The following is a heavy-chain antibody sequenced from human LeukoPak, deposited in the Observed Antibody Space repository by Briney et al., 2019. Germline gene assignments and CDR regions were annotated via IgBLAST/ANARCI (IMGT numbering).Heavy chain of an antibody. J-gene: IGHJ6*03. CDR3: ARGTHYYDYYMDV. V-gene: IGHV3-7*01. CDR1: GFTLSSYW. CDR2: IKQDGSEK. Sequence: PGGSLRLSCAASGFTLSSYWMSWVRQAPGKGLEWVANIKQDGSEKYYVDSVKGRFTISRDNAKNSLYLQMNSLRAEDTAVYYCARGTHYYDYYMDVWGKGTTVTISS.